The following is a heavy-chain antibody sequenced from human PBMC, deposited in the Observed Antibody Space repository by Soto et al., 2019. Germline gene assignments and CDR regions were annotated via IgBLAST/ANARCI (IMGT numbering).Heavy chain of an antibody. CDR3: ARDPGIPGRFCYFDL. CDR2: VNPKRGDA. D-gene: IGHD3-3*01. J-gene: IGHJ2*01. Sequence: QVLLVQSGAEMKKPGASVKVSCKASGYKFSDYYIHWVRQAPGQGLEWMGWVNPKRGDAIYAQKFQGWVTMTRDAAINTAYLEMNRLSSDDTATYYCARDPGIPGRFCYFDLWGRGTLITVSS. V-gene: IGHV1-2*04. CDR1: GYKFSDYY.